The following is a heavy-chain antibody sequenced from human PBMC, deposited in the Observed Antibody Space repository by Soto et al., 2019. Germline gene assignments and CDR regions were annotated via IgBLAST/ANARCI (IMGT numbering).Heavy chain of an antibody. CDR2: VSNSGST. Sequence: PSETLSLTCTVSGGSIGSGDYYWSWIGQPPGNALEWIGYVSNSGSTYYNPSLRSRLTISIDTSKNHFSLRLNSVTAADTAVYYCAREGRRWSGYLAEENNWFDPWGQGTLVTVSS. CDR1: GGSIGSGDYY. D-gene: IGHD3-3*01. J-gene: IGHJ5*02. CDR3: AREGRRWSGYLAEENNWFDP. V-gene: IGHV4-30-4*01.